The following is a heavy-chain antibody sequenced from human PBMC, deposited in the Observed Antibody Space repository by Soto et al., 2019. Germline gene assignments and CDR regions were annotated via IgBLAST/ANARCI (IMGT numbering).Heavy chain of an antibody. V-gene: IGHV3-30*18. CDR1: GFTFSSYG. Sequence: QVQLVESGGGVVQPGRSLRLSCAASGFTFSSYGMHWVRQAPGKGLEWVAVISYDGSNKYYADSVKGRFTISRDNSKNTLYLQMNSLRAEDTAVYYCAKDDLRYSSSWYSFDYWGQGTLVTVSS. D-gene: IGHD6-13*01. CDR2: ISYDGSNK. CDR3: AKDDLRYSSSWYSFDY. J-gene: IGHJ4*02.